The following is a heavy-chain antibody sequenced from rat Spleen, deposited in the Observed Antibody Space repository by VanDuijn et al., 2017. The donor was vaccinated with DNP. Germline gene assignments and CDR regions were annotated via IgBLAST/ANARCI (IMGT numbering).Heavy chain of an antibody. CDR3: ARTTRIYWYFDF. Sequence: QVQLKESGPGLVQPSQTLSLTCTVSGFSLTSYTVSWVRQPPGKGLEWMGIIQSGGSTDYNSTLKSRLSINRDTSKSQVFLKMNSVQTEDTAMYFCARTTRIYWYFDFWGPGTMVTVSS. J-gene: IGHJ1*01. CDR1: GFSLTSYT. D-gene: IGHD1-4*01. V-gene: IGHV2-6*01. CDR2: IQSGGST.